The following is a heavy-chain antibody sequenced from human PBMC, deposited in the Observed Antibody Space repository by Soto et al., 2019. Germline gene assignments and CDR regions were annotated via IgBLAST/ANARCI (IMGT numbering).Heavy chain of an antibody. CDR3: ARGPTGEWLSPFDY. J-gene: IGHJ4*02. V-gene: IGHV1-8*01. Sequence: QVQLVQSGAEVKKPGASVKVSCKASGYSFTSFDINWVRQATGQGPEWMGWMHPITGNRGYAQKFQGRVTMTRNTSITTAYMELSSLRSDDTALYYCARGPTGEWLSPFDYWGQGTLVIVSS. CDR2: MHPITGNR. CDR1: GYSFTSFD. D-gene: IGHD3-3*01.